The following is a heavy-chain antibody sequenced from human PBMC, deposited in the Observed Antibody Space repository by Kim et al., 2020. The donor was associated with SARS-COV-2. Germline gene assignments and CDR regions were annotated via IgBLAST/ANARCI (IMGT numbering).Heavy chain of an antibody. V-gene: IGHV1-18*01. CDR2: ISAYNGNT. CDR3: ARAVGVYSTGATEGY. Sequence: ASVKVSCKASGYTFTSYGISWVRQAPGQGLVWMGWISAYNGNTNYAQKLQGRVTMTTDTSTSTAYMELRSLRSDDTAVYYCARAVGVYSTGATEGYWGQGTLVTVSS. J-gene: IGHJ4*02. D-gene: IGHD1-26*01. CDR1: GYTFTSYG.